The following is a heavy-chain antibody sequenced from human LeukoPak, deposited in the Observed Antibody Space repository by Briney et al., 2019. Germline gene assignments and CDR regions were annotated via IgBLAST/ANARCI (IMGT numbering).Heavy chain of an antibody. J-gene: IGHJ4*02. CDR2: IYYSGGT. Sequence: PSETLSLTCTVSGGSISSYYWSWIRQPPGKGLEWIGYIYYSGGTNYNPSLKSRVTISVDTSKNQFSLKLSSVTAADTAVYYCARVVYYSGSYHHDDWGQGTLVTVSS. D-gene: IGHD1-26*01. V-gene: IGHV4-59*01. CDR1: GGSISSYY. CDR3: ARVVYYSGSYHHDD.